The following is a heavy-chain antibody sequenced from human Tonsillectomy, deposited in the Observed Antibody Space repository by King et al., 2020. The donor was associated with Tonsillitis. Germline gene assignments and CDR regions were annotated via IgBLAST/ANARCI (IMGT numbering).Heavy chain of an antibody. V-gene: IGHV1-2*02. CDR3: ARDLSSSWYNFDY. Sequence: QLVQSGAEVKKPGASVKVSCKASGYTFTGYYMHWVRQAPGQGLEWMGWINPNSGGTNYAQKFQGRVTMTRDTSISTAYMELSRLRSDDTAVYFCARDLSSSWYNFDYWGQGTLVTVSS. J-gene: IGHJ4*02. CDR1: GYTFTGYY. CDR2: INPNSGGT. D-gene: IGHD6-13*01.